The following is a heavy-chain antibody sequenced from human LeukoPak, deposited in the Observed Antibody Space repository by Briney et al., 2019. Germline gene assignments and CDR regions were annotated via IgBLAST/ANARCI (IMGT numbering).Heavy chain of an antibody. V-gene: IGHV3-20*04. D-gene: IGHD2-2*01. J-gene: IGHJ4*02. Sequence: PGGSLSLSCAASGFTFDDYGMSWVRQAPGKGLEWVSGITSNGDNTGYADSVKGRFTISRDNAENSLYLQMNSLRAEDAAFYYCARGGYCGSTNCYGIDYWGQGTLVTVSS. CDR2: ITSNGDNT. CDR3: ARGGYCGSTNCYGIDY. CDR1: GFTFDDYG.